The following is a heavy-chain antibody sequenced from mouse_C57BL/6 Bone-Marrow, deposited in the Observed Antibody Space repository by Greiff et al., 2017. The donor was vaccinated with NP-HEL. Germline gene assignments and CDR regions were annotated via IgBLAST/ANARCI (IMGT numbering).Heavy chain of an antibody. CDR1: GYAFSSSW. CDR2: IYPGDGDT. J-gene: IGHJ2*01. D-gene: IGHD1-1*01. Sequence: QVQLQQSGPELVKPGASVKISCKASGYAFSSSWMNWVKQRPGKGLEWIGRIYPGDGDTNYNGTFKGKATLTADKSSSTAYMQLSSLTSEDSAVYYCARSYYYGSSYKDYWGQGTTLTVSS. CDR3: ARSYYYGSSYKDY. V-gene: IGHV1-82*01.